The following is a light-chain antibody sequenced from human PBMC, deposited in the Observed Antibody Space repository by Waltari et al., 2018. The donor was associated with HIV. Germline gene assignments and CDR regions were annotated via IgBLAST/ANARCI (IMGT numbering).Light chain of an antibody. CDR1: TSVVGGSHY. CDR3: CSYAGRYTYV. CDR2: DVT. J-gene: IGLJ1*01. Sequence: QSALPQPRSVFGSPGPSVTIPCSGPTSVVGGSHYVSWYQHHPGKAPNFMIYDVTKRPSGVPDRFSGSKSGNTASLTISGLQAEDEADYYCCSYAGRYTYVFGTGTKVTVL. V-gene: IGLV2-11*01.